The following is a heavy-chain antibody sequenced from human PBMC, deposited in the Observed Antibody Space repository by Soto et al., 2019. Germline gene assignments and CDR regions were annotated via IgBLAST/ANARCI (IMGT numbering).Heavy chain of an antibody. D-gene: IGHD1-26*01. V-gene: IGHV3-30-3*01. CDR2: ISYDGSNK. Sequence: PGGSLRLSCAASGFTFSSYAMHWVRQAPGKGLEWVAVISYDGSNKYYADSVKGRFTISRDNSKNTLYLQMNSLRAEDTAVYYCARGKSWELLWGAFDIWGQGTMVTVSS. CDR1: GFTFSSYA. CDR3: ARGKSWELLWGAFDI. J-gene: IGHJ3*02.